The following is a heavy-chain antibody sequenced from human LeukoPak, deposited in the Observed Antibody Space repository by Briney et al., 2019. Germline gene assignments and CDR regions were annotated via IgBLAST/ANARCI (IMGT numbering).Heavy chain of an antibody. V-gene: IGHV4-59*11. D-gene: IGHD6-19*01. CDR3: ARGVAVAYLDY. J-gene: IGHJ4*02. CDR1: GGSISSHY. CDR2: IYYSGST. Sequence: PSVTLSLTCTVSGGSISSHYWSWIRQPPGKGLEWIGYIYYSGSTNYNPSLKSRVTISVDTSKNQFSLKLSSVTAADTAVYFCARGVAVAYLDYWGQGTLVTVSS.